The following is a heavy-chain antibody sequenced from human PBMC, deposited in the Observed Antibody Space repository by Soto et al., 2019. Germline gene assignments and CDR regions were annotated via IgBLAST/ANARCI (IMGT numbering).Heavy chain of an antibody. D-gene: IGHD3-22*01. Sequence: EVQLVESGGGLVKPGGSLRLSCAASGFTFSNAWMNWVRQAPGKGLEWVGRIKSKTDGGTTDYAAPGKGRFTISRENSKHTLYLQMNSLKTEDTAVYYCTTDPVTMIVVVPSSGWGQGTLVTVSS. CDR1: GFTFSNAW. CDR2: IKSKTDGGTT. CDR3: TTDPVTMIVVVPSSG. J-gene: IGHJ4*02. V-gene: IGHV3-15*07.